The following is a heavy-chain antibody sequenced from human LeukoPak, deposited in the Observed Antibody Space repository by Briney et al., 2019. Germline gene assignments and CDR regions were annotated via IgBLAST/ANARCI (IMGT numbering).Heavy chain of an antibody. D-gene: IGHD3-3*01. CDR3: ARVINEFWSGRGAFDI. Sequence: SETLSLTCTVSGGSISSYYWSWIRQPPGKGLEWMGYIYTSGSTNYNPSLESRVAILVDTSKNQFSLKLSSVTAADTAVYYCARVINEFWSGRGAFDIWGQGTMVTVSS. CDR2: IYTSGST. J-gene: IGHJ3*02. V-gene: IGHV4-4*09. CDR1: GGSISSYY.